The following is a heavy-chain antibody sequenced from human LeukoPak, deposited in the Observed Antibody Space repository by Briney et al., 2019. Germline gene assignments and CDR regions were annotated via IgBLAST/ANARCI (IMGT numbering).Heavy chain of an antibody. D-gene: IGHD2-2*01. V-gene: IGHV1-2*06. Sequence: ASVKVSCKASGYTFTAFPIHWVRQAPGQGLEWMGRINPNSGVTNYAQKFQGRVIMTRDTSISTVYMQLSSLKTDDTAVYYCARDSSNWSSFGSWGQGSLAIVSS. CDR3: ARDSSNWSSFGS. CDR1: GYTFTAFP. CDR2: INPNSGVT. J-gene: IGHJ4*02.